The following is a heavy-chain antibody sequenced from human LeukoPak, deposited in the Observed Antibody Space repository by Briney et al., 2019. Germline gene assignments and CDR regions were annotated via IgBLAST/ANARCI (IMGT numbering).Heavy chain of an antibody. CDR2: ISYDGSNK. D-gene: IGHD5-18*01. Sequence: PGGSLRLSCAASGFTFSSYAMHWVRQAPGKGLEWVAVISYDGSNKYYADSVKGRFTISRDNPKNTLYLQMNSLRAEDTAVYYCARDLTYSSDFDYWGQGTLVTVSS. CDR1: GFTFSSYA. CDR3: ARDLTYSSDFDY. J-gene: IGHJ4*02. V-gene: IGHV3-30-3*01.